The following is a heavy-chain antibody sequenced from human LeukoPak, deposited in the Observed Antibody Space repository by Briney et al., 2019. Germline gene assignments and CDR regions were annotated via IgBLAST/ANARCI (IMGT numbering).Heavy chain of an antibody. J-gene: IGHJ4*02. V-gene: IGHV3-23*01. Sequence: PGGSLRLSCAASGFTFSSYAMSWVRQAPGKGLEWVSGISGSGGYTYYADSVKGRFTISRDNSKNTLYLQMNSLRVDDTAVYYCARGLRQFDYWGQGTLVTVS. D-gene: IGHD2-8*01. CDR2: ISGSGGYT. CDR1: GFTFSSYA. CDR3: ARGLRQFDY.